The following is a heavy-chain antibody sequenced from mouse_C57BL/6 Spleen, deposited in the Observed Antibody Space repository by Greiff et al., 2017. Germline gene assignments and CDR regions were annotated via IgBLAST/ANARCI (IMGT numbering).Heavy chain of an antibody. V-gene: IGHV1-42*01. J-gene: IGHJ1*03. CDR3: ARYYYDYWYFDV. CDR2: INPSTGGT. Sequence: VQLQQSGPELVKPGASVKISCKASGYSFTGYYMNWVKQSPEKSLEWIGEINPSTGGTTYNQKFKAKATLTVDKSSSTAYMQLKSLTSEDSAVYYCARYYYDYWYFDVWGTGTTVTVSS. CDR1: GYSFTGYY. D-gene: IGHD2-4*01.